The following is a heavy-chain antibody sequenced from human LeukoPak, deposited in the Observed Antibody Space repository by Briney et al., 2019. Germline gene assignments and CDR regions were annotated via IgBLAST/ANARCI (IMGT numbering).Heavy chain of an antibody. J-gene: IGHJ4*02. CDR2: ISSSSSTI. D-gene: IGHD3-22*01. CDR3: ARAHGDYYDSSGYY. Sequence: GGSLRLFCAASGFTFSSYSMNWVRQAPGKGLEWVSYISSSSSTIYYADSVKGRSTISRDNAKNSLYLQMNSLRAEDTAVYYCARAHGDYYDSSGYYWGQGTLVTVSS. V-gene: IGHV3-48*01. CDR1: GFTFSSYS.